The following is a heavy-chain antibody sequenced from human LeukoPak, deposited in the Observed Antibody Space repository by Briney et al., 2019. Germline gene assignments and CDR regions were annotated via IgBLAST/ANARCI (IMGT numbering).Heavy chain of an antibody. J-gene: IGHJ4*02. CDR3: AKESGKFDY. Sequence: GGSLRLSCVASGLPIADFAMHWVRQAPGKGLEWVSLISGDGVSTFYADSAKGRFSISRDNSKNSLYLEMNSLRTEDAAMYYCAKESGKFDYWGQGTLVAVSS. V-gene: IGHV3-43*02. CDR2: ISGDGVST. CDR1: GLPIADFA.